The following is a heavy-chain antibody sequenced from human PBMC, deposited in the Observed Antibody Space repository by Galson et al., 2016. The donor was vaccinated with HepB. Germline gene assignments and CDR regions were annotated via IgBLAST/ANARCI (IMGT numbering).Heavy chain of an antibody. J-gene: IGHJ4*02. D-gene: IGHD7-27*01. Sequence: SLRLSCAASGFSFSDNYMSWIRQAPGKGLEWISYISSSSDYTHYADPVKGRFTISRDNAKNSLYLQMNSLRAEDTAVYYCVRWVMPASTGDRHFDYWGQGTLVTVSP. V-gene: IGHV3-11*06. CDR2: ISSSSDYT. CDR3: VRWVMPASTGDRHFDY. CDR1: GFSFSDNY.